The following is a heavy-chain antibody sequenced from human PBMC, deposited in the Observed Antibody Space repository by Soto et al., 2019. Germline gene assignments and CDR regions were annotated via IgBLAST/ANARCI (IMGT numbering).Heavy chain of an antibody. CDR1: GGTFSSYA. CDR3: AREGDWLRTFDY. D-gene: IGHD5-12*01. Sequence: QVQLVQSGAEVKKPGSSVKVSCKASGGTFSSYAISWVRQAPGQGLEWMGGIIPIFGTANYAQKFQGRVTITADESTSTAYMELSSLSSQDTAVYYCAREGDWLRTFDYWGQGTLVTVSS. V-gene: IGHV1-69*01. J-gene: IGHJ4*02. CDR2: IIPIFGTA.